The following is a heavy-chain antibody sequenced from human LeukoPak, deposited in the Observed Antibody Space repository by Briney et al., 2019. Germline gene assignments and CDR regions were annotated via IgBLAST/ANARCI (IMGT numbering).Heavy chain of an antibody. D-gene: IGHD3-3*01. Sequence: ASVKVSRKASGYTFTSYGISWVRQTPGQGLEWMGWISAYNGNTNYAQKLQGRVTMTTDTSTSTAYMELRSLRSDDTAVYYCARDAVTIFGMVIPNPNWFDPWGQGTLVTVSS. V-gene: IGHV1-18*01. CDR3: ARDAVTIFGMVIPNPNWFDP. CDR2: ISAYNGNT. J-gene: IGHJ5*02. CDR1: GYTFTSYG.